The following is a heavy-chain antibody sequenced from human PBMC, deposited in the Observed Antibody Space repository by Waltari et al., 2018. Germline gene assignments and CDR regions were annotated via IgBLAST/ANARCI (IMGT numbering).Heavy chain of an antibody. CDR3: VRARWDYLYFDT. D-gene: IGHD1-26*01. CDR2: SNYDGGET. V-gene: IGHV3-74*01. Sequence: EVQLLESGGTVVQPGGSLKVACAASGLNFGSSWRHWVGQAPGKGLMWGSDSNYDGGETKYADFVRGRFTVSRDNAKNTLYLQMTDLRAEDTAIYYCVRARWDYLYFDTWGQGTLVTVSS. J-gene: IGHJ5*02. CDR1: GLNFGSSW.